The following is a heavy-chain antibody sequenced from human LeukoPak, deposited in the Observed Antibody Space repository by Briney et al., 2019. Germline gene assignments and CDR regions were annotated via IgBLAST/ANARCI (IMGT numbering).Heavy chain of an antibody. Sequence: PGGSLRLSCAASGFTFSSYGMSWVRQAPGKGLEWVSAISGSGGSTYYADSVKGRFTISRDNSKNTLYLQMNSLRAEDTAVYYCARGRTSRITVVRGVSRAGYFDYWGQGALVTVSS. CDR1: GFTFSSYG. D-gene: IGHD3-10*01. V-gene: IGHV3-23*01. CDR3: ARGRTSRITVVRGVSRAGYFDY. CDR2: ISGSGGST. J-gene: IGHJ4*02.